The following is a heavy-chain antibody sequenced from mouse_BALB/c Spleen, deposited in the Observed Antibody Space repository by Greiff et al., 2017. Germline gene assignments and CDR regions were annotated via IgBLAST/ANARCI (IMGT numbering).Heavy chain of an antibody. CDR1: GFTFSSYT. CDR3: TRDYYGSSFDY. J-gene: IGHJ2*01. Sequence: DVHLVESGGGLVKPGGSLKLSCAASGFTFSSYTMSWVRQTPEKRLEWVATISSGGSYTYYPDSVKGRFTISRDNAKNTLYLQMSSLKSEDTAMYYCTRDYYGSSFDYWGQGTTLTVSS. D-gene: IGHD1-1*01. CDR2: ISSGGSYT. V-gene: IGHV5-6-4*01.